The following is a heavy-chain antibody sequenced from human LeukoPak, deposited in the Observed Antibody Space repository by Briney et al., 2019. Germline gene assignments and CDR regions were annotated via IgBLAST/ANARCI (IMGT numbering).Heavy chain of an antibody. D-gene: IGHD1-1*01. Sequence: VASVKVSCKASGYTFTSYDISWVRQAPGQGLEWMGWISAYNGNTNYAQNLQGRVTMTTDTSTSTAYMELRSLRSDDTAVYYCARVQLERSGEPFDYWGQGTLVTVSS. J-gene: IGHJ4*02. CDR3: ARVQLERSGEPFDY. V-gene: IGHV1-18*01. CDR2: ISAYNGNT. CDR1: GYTFTSYD.